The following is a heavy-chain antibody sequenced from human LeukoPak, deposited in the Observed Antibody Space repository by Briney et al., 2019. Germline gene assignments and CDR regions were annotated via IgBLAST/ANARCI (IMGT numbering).Heavy chain of an antibody. J-gene: IGHJ3*02. Sequence: GGSLRLSCAASGFTFSSYSMNWVRQAPGKGLEWVSSISSSSSYIYYADSVKGRFTISRDNAKNSLYLQMNSLRAEDTAVYYCARLAVAVAFDIWGQGTMVTVSS. V-gene: IGHV3-21*01. CDR3: ARLAVAVAFDI. CDR2: ISSSSSYI. CDR1: GFTFSSYS. D-gene: IGHD6-19*01.